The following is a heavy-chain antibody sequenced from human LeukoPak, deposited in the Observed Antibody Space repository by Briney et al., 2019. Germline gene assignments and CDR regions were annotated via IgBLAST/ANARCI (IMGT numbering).Heavy chain of an antibody. J-gene: IGHJ4*02. CDR1: GYTFTHYF. Sequence: GASVKVSCKAYGYTFTHYFMHWVRQAPGQGLEWMGWINPYSGGTNYAQKFLGRVTMTRDTSISTAYMEVRSLKSDDTAVYYCARGSTYYDSSGYQEYWGQGTLVTVSS. CDR3: ARGSTYYDSSGYQEY. V-gene: IGHV1-2*02. D-gene: IGHD3-22*01. CDR2: INPYSGGT.